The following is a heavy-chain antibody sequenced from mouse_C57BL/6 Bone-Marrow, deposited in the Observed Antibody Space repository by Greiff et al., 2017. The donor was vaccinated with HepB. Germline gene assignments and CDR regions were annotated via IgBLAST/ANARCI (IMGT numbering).Heavy chain of an antibody. CDR1: GFTFSSYA. V-gene: IGHV5-4*01. J-gene: IGHJ1*03. CDR2: ISDGGSYT. Sequence: EVQLVESGGGLVKPGGSLKLSCAASGFTFSSYAMSWVRQTPEKRLEWVATISDGGSYTYYPDNVKGRFTISRDNAKNNLYLQMSHLKSEDTAMYYCARSTMVMDWYFDVWGTGTTVTVSS. D-gene: IGHD2-2*01. CDR3: ARSTMVMDWYFDV.